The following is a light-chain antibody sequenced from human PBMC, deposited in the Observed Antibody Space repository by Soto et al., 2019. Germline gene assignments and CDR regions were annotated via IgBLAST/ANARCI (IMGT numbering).Light chain of an antibody. V-gene: IGLV1-47*01. CDR3: ATWDESLRAWV. CDR2: RNS. J-gene: IGLJ3*02. CDR1: TFNIGIND. Sequence: QSVLTQTPSASGTPGQRVTISCSGGTFNIGINDVYWYQQLPGTAPKLLIYRNSRRPSGVPDRFSGSRSGTSGSLAISGLRSQDEGDYSCATWDESLRAWVFGGGTKLTVL.